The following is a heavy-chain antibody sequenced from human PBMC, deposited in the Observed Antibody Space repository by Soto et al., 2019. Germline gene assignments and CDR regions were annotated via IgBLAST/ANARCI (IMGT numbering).Heavy chain of an antibody. J-gene: IGHJ4*02. V-gene: IGHV4-61*01. CDR1: GGSVSRGSYY. D-gene: IGHD3-22*01. Sequence: SETLSLTCTVSGGSVSRGSYYWSWIRQPPGKGLEWMGYIYYSGSTNYNPSLKSRVTISVDTSKNQFSLKLSSVTAADTAVYYCARNIYGSSGRWGQGTLVTVSS. CDR3: ARNIYGSSGR. CDR2: IYYSGST.